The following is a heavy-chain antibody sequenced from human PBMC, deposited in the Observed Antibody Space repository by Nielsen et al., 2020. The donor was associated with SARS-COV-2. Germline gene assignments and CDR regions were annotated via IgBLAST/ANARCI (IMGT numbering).Heavy chain of an antibody. D-gene: IGHD5-18*01. J-gene: IGHJ4*02. CDR1: GYTFTDYY. V-gene: IGHV1-2*06. Sequence: ASVKVSCKASGYTFTDYYIHWVRQAPGQGLEWMGRINPYSGGTNYAQKFQGTVTMTRDASISTVYMELTSDDTAVYYCARSIRGYSYGDDYWGQGTLVTVSS. CDR3: ARSIRGYSYGDDY. CDR2: INPYSGGT.